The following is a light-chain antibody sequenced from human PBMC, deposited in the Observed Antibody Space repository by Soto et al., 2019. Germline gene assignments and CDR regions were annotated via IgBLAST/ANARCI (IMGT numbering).Light chain of an antibody. CDR3: CAYASTHLV. CDR2: DGN. J-gene: IGLJ3*02. Sequence: QSVLTQPASVSGSPGQSISISCTGTSSDVGSSNFLSWYQQHPGKAPKLMIYDGNQRPSGVSNRFSGSKSGNTASLTISGLQAEDEADYYCCAYASTHLVFGGGTQLTVL. V-gene: IGLV2-23*01. CDR1: SSDVGSSNF.